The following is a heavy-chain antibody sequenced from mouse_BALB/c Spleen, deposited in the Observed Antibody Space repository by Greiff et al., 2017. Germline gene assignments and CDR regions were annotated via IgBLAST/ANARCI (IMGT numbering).Heavy chain of an antibody. V-gene: IGHV6-6*02. J-gene: IGHJ4*01. CDR2: IRLKSDNYAT. CDR3: TAGGYPYAMDY. Sequence: DVQLQESGGGLVQPGGSMKLSCVASGFTFSSYWMSWVRQSPEKGLEWVAEIRLKSDNYATHYAESVKGKFTISRDDSKSRLYLQMNSLRAEDTGIYYCTAGGYPYAMDYWGQGTSVTVSS. CDR1: GFTFSSYW. D-gene: IGHD1-1*02.